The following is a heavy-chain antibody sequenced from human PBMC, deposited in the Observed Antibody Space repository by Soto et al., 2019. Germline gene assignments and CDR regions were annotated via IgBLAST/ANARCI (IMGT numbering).Heavy chain of an antibody. J-gene: IGHJ5*02. CDR2: INPSSGTT. D-gene: IGHD1-7*01. V-gene: IGHV1-46*01. Sequence: QVQLVQSGAEMKQPGASVKLSCQASGYIFIHCFMHWVRQAPGQGLEWMGGINPSSGTTTYAQKFQGRVTVTRDTSTSTVYMDLSSLRSEDTAVYYCAVGNSTTYNWFDPWGQGTLVTVSS. CDR3: AVGNSTTYNWFDP. CDR1: GYIFIHCF.